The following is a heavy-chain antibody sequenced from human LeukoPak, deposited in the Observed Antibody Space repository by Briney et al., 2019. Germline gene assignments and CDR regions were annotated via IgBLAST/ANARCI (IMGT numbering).Heavy chain of an antibody. CDR2: INPSGGST. Sequence: GASVKVSRKASGYTFTSYYMHWVRQAPGQGLEWMGIINPSGGSTSYAQKFHGRVTITRHTSPSTVYMELSSLRSEDTAVYYCARGGRSGSYLFDYWGQGTLVTVSS. CDR1: GYTFTSYY. J-gene: IGHJ4*02. D-gene: IGHD1-26*01. CDR3: ARGGRSGSYLFDY. V-gene: IGHV1-46*01.